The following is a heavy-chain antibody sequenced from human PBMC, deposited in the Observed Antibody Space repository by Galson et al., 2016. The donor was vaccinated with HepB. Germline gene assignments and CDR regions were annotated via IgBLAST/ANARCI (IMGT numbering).Heavy chain of an antibody. Sequence: SLRLSCAASGFTFSSYGMHWVRQAPGKGLEWVAVILYDGSNKYYADSMKGRFTISRDNSKNTLYLQMNSLRAEDTAVYYCAKSGRYYGVDHFDYWGQGTLVTVSS. CDR2: ILYDGSNK. D-gene: IGHD4-17*01. CDR3: AKSGRYYGVDHFDY. CDR1: GFTFSSYG. J-gene: IGHJ4*02. V-gene: IGHV3-30*18.